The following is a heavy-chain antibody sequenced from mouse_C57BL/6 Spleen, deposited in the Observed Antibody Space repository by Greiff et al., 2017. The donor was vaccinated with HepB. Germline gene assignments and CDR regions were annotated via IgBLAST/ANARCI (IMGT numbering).Heavy chain of an antibody. Sequence: QVQLKQSGAELMKPGASVKLSCKATGYTFTGYWIEWVKQRPGHGLEWIGEILPGSGSTNYNEKFKGKATFTADTSSNTVYMQLSSLTTEDSAVYYCARTSYDGYYDWFAYWGQGTLVTVSA. CDR2: ILPGSGST. D-gene: IGHD2-3*01. V-gene: IGHV1-9*01. CDR3: ARTSYDGYYDWFAY. CDR1: GYTFTGYW. J-gene: IGHJ3*01.